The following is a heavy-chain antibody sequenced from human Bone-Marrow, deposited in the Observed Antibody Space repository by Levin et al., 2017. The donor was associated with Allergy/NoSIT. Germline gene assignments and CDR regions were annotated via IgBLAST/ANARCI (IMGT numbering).Heavy chain of an antibody. CDR3: AREASGSFDY. CDR1: GFTFSSFT. CDR2: ISSDSSFI. J-gene: IGHJ4*02. V-gene: IGHV3-21*06. Sequence: PGGSLRLSCAASGFTFSSFTMKWVRQAPGEGLEWVSSISSDSSFIKYADSLKGRFTIARDNAKSSLHLQMNSLRVEDTAVYFCAREASGSFDYWGQGTLVTVSS. D-gene: IGHD6-25*01.